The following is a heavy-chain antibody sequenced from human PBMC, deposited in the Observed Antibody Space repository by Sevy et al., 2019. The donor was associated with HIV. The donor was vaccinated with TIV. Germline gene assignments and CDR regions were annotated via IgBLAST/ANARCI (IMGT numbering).Heavy chain of an antibody. Sequence: GGSLRLSCAASGFTFDDYTMHWVRQPPGKGLEWVSLISWDGGSTYYADSVKGRFNISRDNSKNSLFLQMNSLRSEDTAFYYCAKLGGNYGDYDDYWGRGTLVTVSS. J-gene: IGHJ4*02. CDR2: ISWDGGST. CDR3: AKLGGNYGDYDDY. CDR1: GFTFDDYT. V-gene: IGHV3-43*01. D-gene: IGHD4-17*01.